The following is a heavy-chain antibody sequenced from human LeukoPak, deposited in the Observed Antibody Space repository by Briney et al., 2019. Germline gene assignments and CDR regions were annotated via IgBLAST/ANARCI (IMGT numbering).Heavy chain of an antibody. J-gene: IGHJ4*02. CDR3: AKGAGGSYGLYYFDY. CDR2: IIASGGTT. CDR1: GFPFSSYA. V-gene: IGHV3-23*01. D-gene: IGHD3-10*01. Sequence: GGSLRLSCAASGFPFSSYAMSWFRQNPGKGLEWVSSIIASGGTTYYADSVKGRFTISRDNSKNTVYLQMNTLRAEDTAVYYCAKGAGGSYGLYYFDYWGQGALVTVSS.